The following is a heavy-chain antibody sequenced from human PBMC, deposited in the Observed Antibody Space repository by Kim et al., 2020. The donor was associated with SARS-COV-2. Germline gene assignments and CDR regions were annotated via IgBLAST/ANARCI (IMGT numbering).Heavy chain of an antibody. CDR2: IYSGGST. V-gene: IGHV3-53*01. Sequence: GGSLRLSCAASGFTVSSNYMSWVRQAPGKGLEWVSVIYSGGSTYYADSVKGRFTISRDNSKNTLYLQMNSLRAEDTAVYYCARGVWGSYRFYYYGMDVWGQGTTVTVSS. CDR1: GFTVSSNY. CDR3: ARGVWGSYRFYYYGMDV. J-gene: IGHJ6*02. D-gene: IGHD3-16*02.